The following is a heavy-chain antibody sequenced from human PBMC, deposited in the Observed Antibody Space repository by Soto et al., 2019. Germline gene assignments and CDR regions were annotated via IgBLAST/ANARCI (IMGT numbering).Heavy chain of an antibody. J-gene: IGHJ6*02. Sequence: GGSLRLSCVASGFSLLTYDMHWVRQPSGKGLEWVSGIGTVGDTYYADSVKGRFTISRDSSKNTLFLQMDSLRAEDTAVYYCVRPRPSGENYGMDVWGQGTTVTVSS. V-gene: IGHV3-13*01. D-gene: IGHD3-16*01. CDR1: GFSLLTYD. CDR3: VRPRPSGENYGMDV. CDR2: IGTVGDT.